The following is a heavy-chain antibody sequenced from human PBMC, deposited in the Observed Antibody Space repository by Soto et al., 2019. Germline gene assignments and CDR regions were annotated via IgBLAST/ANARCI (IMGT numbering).Heavy chain of an antibody. D-gene: IGHD3-16*01. CDR3: ARGGRDAYNWFDP. J-gene: IGHJ5*02. CDR2: IKQDGSEK. V-gene: IGHV3-7*01. Sequence: EAQLVESGEGLVQPGGSLRVSCAVSGFTFSSYWMSWVRQAPGKGLEWVAKIKQDGSEKDYVDSVKGRFTISRDNANNSLFLHMYSLRAEDTAVYYCARGGRDAYNWFDPWGQGTLVTVSS. CDR1: GFTFSSYW.